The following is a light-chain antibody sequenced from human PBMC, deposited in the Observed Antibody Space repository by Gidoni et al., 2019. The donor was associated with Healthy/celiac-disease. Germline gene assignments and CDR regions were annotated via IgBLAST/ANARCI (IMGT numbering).Light chain of an antibody. Sequence: EIVLTQSPATLSLSPGERATISCRASQSVSSYLAWYQQKPGQAPRLLIYDASNRATGIPARFSGSGSGTDFTLTISSLGPEDFAVYYCQQRSNWPPFFGGGTKVEIK. CDR3: QQRSNWPPF. V-gene: IGKV3-11*01. J-gene: IGKJ4*01. CDR2: DAS. CDR1: QSVSSY.